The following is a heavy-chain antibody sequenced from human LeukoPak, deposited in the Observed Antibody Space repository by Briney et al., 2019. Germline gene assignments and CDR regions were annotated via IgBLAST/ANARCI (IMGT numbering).Heavy chain of an antibody. CDR3: ARMKGFVRKYYSDY. CDR1: GGSFSGYY. D-gene: IGHD3-16*01. V-gene: IGHV4-34*01. CDR2: INHSGST. J-gene: IGHJ4*02. Sequence: SETLSLTCAVYGGSFSGYYWSWIRQPPGKGLEWIGEINHSGSTNYNPSLKSRVTISVDTSKNQFSLKLSSVTAAETAVYYCARMKGFVRKYYSDYWGQGTLVTVSS.